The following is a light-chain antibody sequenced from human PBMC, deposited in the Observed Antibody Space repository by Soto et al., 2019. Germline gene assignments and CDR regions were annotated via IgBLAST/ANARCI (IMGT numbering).Light chain of an antibody. J-gene: IGKJ2*01. CDR2: AAS. Sequence: DIQMTQSPSSLYASVGDRVTITCRASQSISSSLNWYQQKPGKAPDLLIYAASNLQSGVPSRFSGSGSGTDFTLTISSLQPEDFVTYYCQQSYSSPQMYTFGQGTKLEIK. CDR1: QSISSS. CDR3: QQSYSSPQMYT. V-gene: IGKV1-39*01.